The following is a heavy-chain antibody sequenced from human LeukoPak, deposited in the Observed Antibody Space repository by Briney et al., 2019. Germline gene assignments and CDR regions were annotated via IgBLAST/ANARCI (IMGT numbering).Heavy chain of an antibody. CDR1: GGTFSSYA. V-gene: IGHV1-69*13. CDR3: ARGGATSGYDSFHWFDP. D-gene: IGHD5-12*01. Sequence: ASVKVSCKASGGTFSSYAISWVRQAPGQGLEWMGGIIPIFGTANYAQKFQGRVTITADESTSTAYMELSSLRSEDTAVYYCARGGATSGYDSFHWFDPWGQGTLVTVSS. J-gene: IGHJ5*02. CDR2: IIPIFGTA.